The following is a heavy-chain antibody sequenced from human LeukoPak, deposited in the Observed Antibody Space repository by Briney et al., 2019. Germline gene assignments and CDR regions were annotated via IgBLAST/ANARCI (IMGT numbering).Heavy chain of an antibody. Sequence: SETLSLTCTVSGYSISSGYYWGWIRQPPGKGLEWIGSIYHSGSTYYNPSLKSRVTISVDTSKNQFSLKLSSVTAADTAVYYCARATQQLVYYYYYGMDVWGQGTTVTVSS. D-gene: IGHD6-13*01. J-gene: IGHJ6*02. CDR2: IYHSGST. CDR1: GYSISSGYY. V-gene: IGHV4-38-2*02. CDR3: ARATQQLVYYYYYGMDV.